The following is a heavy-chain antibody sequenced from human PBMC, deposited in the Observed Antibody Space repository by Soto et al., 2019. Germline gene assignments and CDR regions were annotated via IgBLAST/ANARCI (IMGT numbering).Heavy chain of an antibody. CDR3: ARSPMPPIAARPFYFDY. CDR2: IYYSGST. D-gene: IGHD6-6*01. CDR1: GGSISSGGYY. V-gene: IGHV4-31*03. J-gene: IGHJ4*02. Sequence: QVQLQESGPGLVKPSQTLSLTCTVSGGSISSGGYYWSWIRQHPGKGLEWIGYIYYSGSTYYNPSLKSRVTISVDTSKNPFSLKLSSVTAADTAVYYCARSPMPPIAARPFYFDYWGQGTLVTVSS.